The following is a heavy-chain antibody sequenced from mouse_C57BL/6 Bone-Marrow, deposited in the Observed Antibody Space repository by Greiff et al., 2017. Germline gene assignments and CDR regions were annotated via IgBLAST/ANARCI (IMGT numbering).Heavy chain of an antibody. V-gene: IGHV2-2*01. Sequence: QVQLKQSGPGLVQPSQSLSITCTVSGFSLTSYGVHWVRQSPGKGLEWLGVIWSGGSTDYNAAFISRLSISKDNSKSQVFFKMNSLQADDTAIYYCARDGSSYVDWYFDVWGTGTTVTVSS. CDR3: ARDGSSYVDWYFDV. D-gene: IGHD1-1*01. CDR1: GFSLTSYG. CDR2: IWSGGST. J-gene: IGHJ1*03.